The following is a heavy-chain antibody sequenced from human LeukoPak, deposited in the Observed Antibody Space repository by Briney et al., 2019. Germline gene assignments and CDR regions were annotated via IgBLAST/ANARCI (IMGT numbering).Heavy chain of an antibody. V-gene: IGHV4-39*01. J-gene: IGHJ4*02. CDR3: ARLSKGRYFDYIFEY. Sequence: SETLSLTCTVSGGSVSSTTYYWGWIRQPPGGGLEGLANVYYTGSTYCNPPLKSRVTMSVDTSKNQFSLTMTSVTAADTAVYYCARLSKGRYFDYIFEYWGQGTLATVSS. CDR2: VYYTGST. D-gene: IGHD3-9*01. CDR1: GGSVSSTTYY.